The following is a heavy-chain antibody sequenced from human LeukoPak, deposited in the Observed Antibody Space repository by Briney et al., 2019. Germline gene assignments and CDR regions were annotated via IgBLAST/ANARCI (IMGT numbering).Heavy chain of an antibody. Sequence: GGPLRLSCAASGFTFSSYSMNWVRQAPGKGLEWVSYISSSSSTIYYADSVKGRFTISRDNAKNSLYLQMNSLRAEDTAVYYCARWSAGTVYYYYYMDVWGKGTTVTVSS. CDR3: ARWSAGTVYYYYYMDV. CDR1: GFTFSSYS. J-gene: IGHJ6*03. CDR2: ISSSSSTI. D-gene: IGHD6-13*01. V-gene: IGHV3-48*01.